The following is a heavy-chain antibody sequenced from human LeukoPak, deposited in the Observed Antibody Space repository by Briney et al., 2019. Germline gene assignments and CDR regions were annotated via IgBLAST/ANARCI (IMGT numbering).Heavy chain of an antibody. CDR3: ARYQSETRLDY. CDR2: ISSSSSYI. D-gene: IGHD2-2*01. Sequence: GGSLRLSCAASGFTFSSYSMNWVRQTPGKGLEWVSSISSSSSYIYYADSVKGRFTISRDNAENSLYLQMNSLRAEDTAVYYCARYQSETRLDYWGQGTLVTVSS. J-gene: IGHJ4*02. CDR1: GFTFSSYS. V-gene: IGHV3-21*01.